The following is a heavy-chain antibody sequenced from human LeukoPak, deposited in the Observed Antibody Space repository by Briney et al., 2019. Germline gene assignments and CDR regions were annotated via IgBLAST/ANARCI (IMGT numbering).Heavy chain of an antibody. CDR3: AVISAAGTTHWFDP. CDR1: GGSIRTSSYY. Sequence: SETLSLTPTVSGGSIRTSSYYWGWIRQPPGKGLEWIGDIYYIGITYYNPSLKSRVTFSADTSQNQFSLKLSSVTAADTAVYFCAVISAAGTTHWFDPWGQGTLVTVSS. D-gene: IGHD6-13*01. V-gene: IGHV4-39*01. CDR2: IYYIGIT. J-gene: IGHJ5*02.